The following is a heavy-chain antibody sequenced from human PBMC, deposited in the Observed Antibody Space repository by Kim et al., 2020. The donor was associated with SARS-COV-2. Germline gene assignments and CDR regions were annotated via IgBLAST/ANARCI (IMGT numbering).Heavy chain of an antibody. CDR3: ARQAAVAGTLDY. D-gene: IGHD6-19*01. Sequence: NYNPSLKRRVTMSVDTSKNQFSLKLSSVTAADTAVYYCARQAAVAGTLDYWGQGTLVTVSS. V-gene: IGHV4-4*07. J-gene: IGHJ4*02.